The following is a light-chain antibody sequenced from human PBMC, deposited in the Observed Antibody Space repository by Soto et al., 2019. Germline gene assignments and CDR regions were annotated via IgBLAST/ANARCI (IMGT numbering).Light chain of an antibody. CDR2: EVS. CDR3: SSYTSTSTRV. Sequence: QSVLTQPAFVSGSPGQSITNSCTGTSIDVGGYNYVSWYQHPPGKAPKLMISEVSNRPSGVSNRFSGSKSGNTASLTISGLQAEDEADYYCSSYTSTSTRVFXTGTKVTVL. CDR1: SIDVGGYNY. V-gene: IGLV2-14*01. J-gene: IGLJ1*01.